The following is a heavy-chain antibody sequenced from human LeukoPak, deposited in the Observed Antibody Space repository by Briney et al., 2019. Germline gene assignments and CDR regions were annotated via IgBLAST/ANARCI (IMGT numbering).Heavy chain of an antibody. CDR1: GFTSDDYA. CDR3: AKDGPYGDYSYYFDY. Sequence: GGSLRLSCAASGFTSDDYAMHWVRQAPGKGLEWVSGISWNSGSIGYADSVKGRFTISRDNAKNSLYLQMNSLRAEDTALYYCAKDGPYGDYSYYFDYWGQGTLVTVSS. J-gene: IGHJ4*02. CDR2: ISWNSGSI. V-gene: IGHV3-9*02. D-gene: IGHD4-17*01.